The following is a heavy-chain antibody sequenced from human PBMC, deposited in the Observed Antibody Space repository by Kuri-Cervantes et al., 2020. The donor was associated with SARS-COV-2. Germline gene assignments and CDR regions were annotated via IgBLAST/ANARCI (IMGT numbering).Heavy chain of an antibody. CDR1: GFTVSSNY. CDR3: ARDNWNYGDAFDI. D-gene: IGHD1-7*01. J-gene: IGHJ3*02. V-gene: IGHV3-66*01. Sequence: GGSLRLSCAASGFTVSSNYMSWVRQAPGKGLEWVSVIYSGDNTEYADSVKGRFTISRDNAKNTLCLQMNSLRAEDTAVYYCARDNWNYGDAFDIWGQGTMVTVSS. CDR2: IYSGDNT.